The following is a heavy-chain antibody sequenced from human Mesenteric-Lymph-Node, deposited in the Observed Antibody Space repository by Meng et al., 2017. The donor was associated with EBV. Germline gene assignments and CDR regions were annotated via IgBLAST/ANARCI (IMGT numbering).Heavy chain of an antibody. V-gene: IGHV4-30-2*01. J-gene: IGHJ2*01. CDR1: GHSVSNGVYS. D-gene: IGHD4-17*01. CDR3: ARSFNGDWPFFDL. Sequence: CPGLVQLPHPLPPPGPVPGHSVSNGVYSGGWIWQQQGKGLEWIGHIYHSGPSYYTPSLRSRVSISLDRAKNEFSLMLNSVTAADTAFYYCARSFNGDWPFFDLWGRGTLVTVSS. CDR2: IYHSGPS.